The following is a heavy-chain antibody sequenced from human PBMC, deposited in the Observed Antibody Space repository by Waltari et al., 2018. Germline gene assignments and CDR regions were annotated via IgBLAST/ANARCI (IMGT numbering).Heavy chain of an antibody. D-gene: IGHD3-3*01. J-gene: IGHJ4*02. Sequence: EVQLLESGGGLVQPGGSLRLSCAASGFTFSSYAMSWVRQAPGRGLEWVSAISGSGGSTYYADSVKGRFTISRDNSKNTLYLQMNSLRAEDTAVYYCAKVRNYDFWSGPGSVTYWGQGTLVTVSS. CDR2: ISGSGGST. CDR1: GFTFSSYA. CDR3: AKVRNYDFWSGPGSVTY. V-gene: IGHV3-23*01.